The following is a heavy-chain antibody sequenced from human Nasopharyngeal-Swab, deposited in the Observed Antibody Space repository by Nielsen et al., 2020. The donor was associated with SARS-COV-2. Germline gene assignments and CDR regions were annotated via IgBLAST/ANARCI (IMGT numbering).Heavy chain of an antibody. CDR1: GFTFSSYE. Sequence: GGSLRLSCAASGFTFSSYEMNWVRQAPGKGLEWVSYISSSGSTIYYADSVKGRFTISRDNAKNSLYLQMNSLRAEDTAVYYCARDTGYCSGGSYYLSHFDYWGQGTLVTVSS. CDR3: ARDTGYCSGGSYYLSHFDY. V-gene: IGHV3-48*03. J-gene: IGHJ4*02. CDR2: ISSSGSTI. D-gene: IGHD2-15*01.